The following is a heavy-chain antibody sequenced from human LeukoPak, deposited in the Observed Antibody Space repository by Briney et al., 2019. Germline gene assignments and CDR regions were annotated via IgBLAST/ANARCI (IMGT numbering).Heavy chain of an antibody. V-gene: IGHV3-30*18. CDR3: AKDRLTVVTFYFDY. D-gene: IGHD4-23*01. CDR1: GFTFSSYG. Sequence: PGGSLRLSCAASGFTFSSYGMHWVRQAPGKGLEWVAVISYDGSNKYCADSVKGRFTISRDNSKNTLYLQMNSLRAENTAVYYCAKDRLTVVTFYFDYWGQGTLVTVSS. J-gene: IGHJ4*02. CDR2: ISYDGSNK.